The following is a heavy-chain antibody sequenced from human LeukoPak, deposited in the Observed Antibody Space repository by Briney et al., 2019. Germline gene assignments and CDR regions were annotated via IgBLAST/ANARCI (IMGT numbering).Heavy chain of an antibody. J-gene: IGHJ3*02. CDR2: INHSGST. CDR3: GRGGSGWYRFAFDI. V-gene: IGHV4-34*01. CDR1: GGSFRGHY. D-gene: IGHD6-19*01. Sequence: SETLSLTCAVYGGSFRGHYWSWIRQPPGKGLEWIGEINHSGSTNYNPSLKSRVTISVDTSKNQFSLKLSSVTAADTAVYYCGRGGSGWYRFAFDIWGQGTMVTVSS.